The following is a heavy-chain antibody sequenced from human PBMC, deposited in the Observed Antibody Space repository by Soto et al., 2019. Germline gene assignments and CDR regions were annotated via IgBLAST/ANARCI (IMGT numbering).Heavy chain of an antibody. V-gene: IGHV4-59*12. D-gene: IGHD6-13*01. CDR1: GGSTSSYY. CDR2: IYYSGST. Sequence: SETLSLTWTVSGGSTSSYYWSWIRQPPGKGLEWIGYIYYSGSTNYNPSLKSRVTISVDTSKNQFSLKLSPVTAADTAVYYCARVPNAASQQLFTESKRYNWFDPWGQGTLVTVSS. CDR3: ARVPNAASQQLFTESKRYNWFDP. J-gene: IGHJ5*02.